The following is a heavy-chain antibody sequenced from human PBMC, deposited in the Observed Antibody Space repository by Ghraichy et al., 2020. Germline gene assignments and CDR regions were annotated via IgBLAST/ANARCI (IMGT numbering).Heavy chain of an antibody. V-gene: IGHV4-59*01. D-gene: IGHD5-18*01. CDR3: ARSGYSYGAPVY. CDR2: IYYSGST. CDR1: GGSISSYY. Sequence: SETLSLTCTVSGGSISSYYWSWIRQPPGKGLEWIGYIYYSGSTNYNPSLKSRVTISVDTSKNQFSLNLSSVTAADQAGYYCARSGYSYGAPVYWGQGTLVTVSS. J-gene: IGHJ4*02.